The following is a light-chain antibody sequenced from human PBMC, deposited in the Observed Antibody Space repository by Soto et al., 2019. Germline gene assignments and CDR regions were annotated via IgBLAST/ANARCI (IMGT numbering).Light chain of an antibody. V-gene: IGKV3-20*01. J-gene: IGKJ1*01. Sequence: EIVLTQSPGTLSLSPGERATLSCRASQSVSNDYLAWYQQKPGQAPRLLIYGASTRATGIPARFSGSGSGTEFTPTITRLEPEDFAVYYCQQYDSLPRTFGQGTKVDIK. CDR3: QQYDSLPRT. CDR2: GAS. CDR1: QSVSNDY.